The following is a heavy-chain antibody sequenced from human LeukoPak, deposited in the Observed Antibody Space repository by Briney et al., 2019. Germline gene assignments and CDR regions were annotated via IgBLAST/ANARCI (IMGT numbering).Heavy chain of an antibody. Sequence: SETLSLTCAVHGGSFSGYYWSWIRQPPGKGLEWIGEINHSGSTNYNPSLKSRVTISVDTSKNQFSLKLSSVTAADTAVYYCARVGAVTIDYWGQGTLVTVSS. J-gene: IGHJ4*02. V-gene: IGHV4-34*01. CDR1: GGSFSGYY. D-gene: IGHD4-17*01. CDR3: ARVGAVTIDY. CDR2: INHSGST.